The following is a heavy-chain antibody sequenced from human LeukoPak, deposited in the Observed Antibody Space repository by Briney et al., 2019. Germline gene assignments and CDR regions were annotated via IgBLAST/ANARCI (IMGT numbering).Heavy chain of an antibody. CDR1: GFTFSSCA. V-gene: IGHV3-23*01. CDR2: ISDSGGST. CDR3: AKVKPTYCGGDRYSPFDY. J-gene: IGHJ4*02. Sequence: GGSLRLSCAASGFTFSSCAMSWVRQAPGEGLEWVSTISDSGGSTYYADSVKGRFTIARYNSTNTLYLQMNSLRDEYTAVYYCAKVKPTYCGGDRYSPFDYWGQGTLVTVSS. D-gene: IGHD2-21*02.